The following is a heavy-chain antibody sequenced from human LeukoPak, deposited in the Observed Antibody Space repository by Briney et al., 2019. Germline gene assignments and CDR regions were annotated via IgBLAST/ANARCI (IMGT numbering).Heavy chain of an antibody. V-gene: IGHV1-2*02. CDR2: INPNNGGT. J-gene: IGHJ5*02. CDR1: GYTFTDYY. Sequence: ASVKVSCRASGYTFTDYYMHWVRQAPGQGLEWMGLINPNNGGTNYAQKFQGRVTITRDTSISTAYMELTSLRSDDTAVYYCARGPSWAFDPWGQGTLVTVSS. CDR3: ARGPSWAFDP. D-gene: IGHD6-13*01.